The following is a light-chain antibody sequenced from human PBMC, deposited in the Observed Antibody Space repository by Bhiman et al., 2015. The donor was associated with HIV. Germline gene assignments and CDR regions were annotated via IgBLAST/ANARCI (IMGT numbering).Light chain of an antibody. J-gene: IGLJ1*01. V-gene: IGLV2-14*01. Sequence: QSVLTQPPSVSAAPGQKVTISCSGSSSNIGNNYVSWYQQHPGKAPKLMIFDVSKRPSGVSNRFSGSKSGSTASLTISGLQAADEAYYYCSSYISSSTDNYVFGTGTKVTVL. CDR2: DVS. CDR1: SSNIGNNY. CDR3: SSYISSSTDNYV.